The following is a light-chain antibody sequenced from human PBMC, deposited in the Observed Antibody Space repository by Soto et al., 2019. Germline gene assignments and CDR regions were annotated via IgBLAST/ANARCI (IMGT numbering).Light chain of an antibody. CDR1: RRDVGVFNY. V-gene: IGLV2-14*03. CDR3: SSYTDTSTVI. CDR2: DVT. Sequence: QSVLTQPASVSGSPGQSITISCTGTRRDVGVFNYVSWYQQHPGEAPKLLIFDVTYRPSGVSTRFSGSKSGSTASLTISGLQAEDEADYYCSSYTDTSTVIFGGGTKLTVL. J-gene: IGLJ2*01.